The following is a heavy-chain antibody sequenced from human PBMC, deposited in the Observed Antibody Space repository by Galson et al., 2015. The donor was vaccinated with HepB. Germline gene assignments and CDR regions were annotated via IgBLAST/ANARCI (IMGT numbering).Heavy chain of an antibody. CDR2: IAYDGSNK. CDR1: GFVFSNYA. J-gene: IGHJ4*02. Sequence: SLRLSCAASGFVFSNYAMYWVRQAPGKGLEWVALIAYDGSNKYYADSVKGRFTISRDNSKNTLYLQMNSLRPEDTAMYYCAKDKYAVDCWGQGTLVTVSS. V-gene: IGHV3-30-3*01. CDR3: AKDKYAVDC. D-gene: IGHD2-2*01.